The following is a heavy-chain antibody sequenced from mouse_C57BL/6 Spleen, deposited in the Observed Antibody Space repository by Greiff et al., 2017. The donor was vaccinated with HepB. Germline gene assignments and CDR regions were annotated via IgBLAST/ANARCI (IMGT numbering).Heavy chain of an antibody. CDR2: ISDGGSYT. D-gene: IGHD2-3*01. CDR3: ARDGGYYDYAMDY. V-gene: IGHV5-4*01. Sequence: EVHLVESGGGLVKPGGSLKLSCAASGFTFSSYAMSWVRQTPEKRLEWVATISDGGSYTYYPDNVKGRFTISRDNAKNNLYLQMSHLKSEDTAMYYCARDGGYYDYAMDYWGQGTSVTVSS. J-gene: IGHJ4*01. CDR1: GFTFSSYA.